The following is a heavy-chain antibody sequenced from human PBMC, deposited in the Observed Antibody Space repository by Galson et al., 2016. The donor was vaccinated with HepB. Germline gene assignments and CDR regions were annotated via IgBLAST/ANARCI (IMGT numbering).Heavy chain of an antibody. CDR2: LNPNSGDS. V-gene: IGHV1-2*06. CDR3: VRGKYYYDSSGYFAY. CDR1: GYTFNGYC. D-gene: IGHD3-22*01. J-gene: IGHJ4*02. Sequence: SVKVSCKASGYTFNGYCMHWVRQAPGQGLEWMGRLNPNSGDSNYAQKFQGRVSMTRDSSISTAYMELTRLRSDDTAVYYCVRGKYYYDSSGYFAYWGQGTLVTISS.